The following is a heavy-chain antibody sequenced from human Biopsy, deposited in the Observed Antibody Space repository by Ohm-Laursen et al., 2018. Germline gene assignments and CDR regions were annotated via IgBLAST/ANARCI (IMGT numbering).Heavy chain of an antibody. J-gene: IGHJ6*01. CDR1: GGTFSGFA. V-gene: IGHV1-69*06. CDR3: AREYPEGDV. CDR2: IMPLYGTE. D-gene: IGHD2-2*02. Sequence: ASVKVSCKASGGTFSGFAISWVRQAPGQGLEWVGGIMPLYGTETYTQKFQDTVTITADKSTTTAYMEMRSLRSEDTAVYYCAREYPEGDVWGQGTTVTVSS.